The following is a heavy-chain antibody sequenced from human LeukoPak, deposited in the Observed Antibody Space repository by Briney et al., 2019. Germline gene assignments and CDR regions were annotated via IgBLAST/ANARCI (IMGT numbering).Heavy chain of an antibody. CDR1: GFTFDDYA. V-gene: IGHV3-9*01. CDR2: ISWNSGSI. D-gene: IGHD3-10*01. CDR3: AKDVGYYGSGSWSPPHQLNYYYGMDV. Sequence: SLRLSCAASGFTFDDYAMHWVRQAPGKGLEWVSGISWNSGSIGYANSVKGRFTISRDNAKNSLYLQMNSLRAEDTALYYCAKDVGYYGSGSWSPPHQLNYYYGMDVWGQGTTVTVSS. J-gene: IGHJ6*02.